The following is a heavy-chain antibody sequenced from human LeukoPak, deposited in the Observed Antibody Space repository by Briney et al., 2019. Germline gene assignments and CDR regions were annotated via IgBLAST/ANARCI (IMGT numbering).Heavy chain of an antibody. J-gene: IGHJ4*02. CDR1: GGSFSGYY. CDR3: ARVAHY. V-gene: IGHV4-34*01. CDR2: INHGGST. Sequence: PSETLSLTCAVYGGSFSGYYWSWIRQPPGKGLEWIGEINHGGSTNYNPSLKSRVTISVDTSKNQFSLKLSSVTAADTAVYYCARVAHYWGQGTLVTVSS.